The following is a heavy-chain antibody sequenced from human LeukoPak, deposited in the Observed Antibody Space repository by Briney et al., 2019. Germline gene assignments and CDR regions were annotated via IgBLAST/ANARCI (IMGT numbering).Heavy chain of an antibody. J-gene: IGHJ3*01. Sequence: GGSVRLSCAASGFTFSSYSMNWVRQAPGKGLEWVSSISSSSNFTYYADSVKGRFTISRDNAKNSLYLQMNSLRAEDTAVYYCARAISDYDASDVWGQGTMVTVSS. CDR3: ARAISDYDASDV. V-gene: IGHV3-21*01. CDR1: GFTFSSYS. D-gene: IGHD4-17*01. CDR2: ISSSSNFT.